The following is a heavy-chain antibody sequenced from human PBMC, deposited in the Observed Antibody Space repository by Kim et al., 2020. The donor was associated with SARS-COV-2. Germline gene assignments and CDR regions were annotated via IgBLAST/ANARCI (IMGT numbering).Heavy chain of an antibody. D-gene: IGHD3-22*01. J-gene: IGHJ3*02. V-gene: IGHV1-3*01. Sequence: QKFQGRVTITRDTSASTAYMELSSLRSEDTAVYYCARPSLVVIGGDAFDIWGQGTMVTVSS. CDR3: ARPSLVVIGGDAFDI.